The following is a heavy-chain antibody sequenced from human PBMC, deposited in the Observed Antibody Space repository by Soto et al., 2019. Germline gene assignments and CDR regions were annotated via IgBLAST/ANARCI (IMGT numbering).Heavy chain of an antibody. J-gene: IGHJ6*02. CDR2: ISYDGSNK. CDR3: ANTGYSSSWYGSYYYYGMDV. CDR1: GFTFSSYG. D-gene: IGHD6-13*01. V-gene: IGHV3-30*18. Sequence: GGSLRLSCAASGFTFSSYGMHWVRQAPGKGLEWVAVISYDGSNKYYADSVKGRFTISRDNSKNTLYLQMNSLRAEDTAVYYCANTGYSSSWYGSYYYYGMDVWGQGTTVTV.